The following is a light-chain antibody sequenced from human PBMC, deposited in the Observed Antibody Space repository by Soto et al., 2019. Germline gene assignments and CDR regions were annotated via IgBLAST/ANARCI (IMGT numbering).Light chain of an antibody. CDR2: EVS. Sequence: QSALIQPASVSGSPGQSITISCTGTSRDVGGSNYVSWYQHHPHRAPKLLIYEVSYRPSGVSSRFSGSKSGNTASLTISGLQPEDDADYYCSSYPSSNTLEVFGVGTKLTVL. J-gene: IGLJ2*01. CDR3: SSYPSSNTLEV. V-gene: IGLV2-14*01. CDR1: SRDVGGSNY.